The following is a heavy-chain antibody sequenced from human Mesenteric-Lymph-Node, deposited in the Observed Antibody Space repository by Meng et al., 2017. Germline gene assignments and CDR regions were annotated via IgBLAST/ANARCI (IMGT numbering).Heavy chain of an antibody. Sequence: GESLKIPCSASGFTFSSFTMHWVRQAPGKGLEYVSGISSDGGSTHDADSVKGRFTVSRDNSRNTLYLQMGSLRAEDMAVYYCARSPNYDCLTGHYDYWGQGTVVTVSS. V-gene: IGHV3-64*02. CDR3: ARSPNYDCLTGHYDY. J-gene: IGHJ4*02. CDR2: ISSDGGST. D-gene: IGHD3-9*01. CDR1: GFTFSSFT.